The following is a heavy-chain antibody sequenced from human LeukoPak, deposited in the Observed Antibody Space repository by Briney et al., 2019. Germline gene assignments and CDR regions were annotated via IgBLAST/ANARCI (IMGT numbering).Heavy chain of an antibody. Sequence: GGSLRLSCAASGFTFSSFAMSWVRQAPGKGLEWVSSISGSGDSTYYADSVKGRFTISRDSSRNTLNLQMNSLRAEDTAVYYCAKHGDTAMWLDYWGQGTLVTVSS. CDR1: GFTFSSFA. D-gene: IGHD5-18*01. CDR2: ISGSGDST. CDR3: AKHGDTAMWLDY. V-gene: IGHV3-23*01. J-gene: IGHJ4*02.